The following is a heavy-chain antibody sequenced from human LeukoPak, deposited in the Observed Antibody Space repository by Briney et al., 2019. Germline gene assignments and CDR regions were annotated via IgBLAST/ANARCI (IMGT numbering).Heavy chain of an antibody. D-gene: IGHD3-16*01. CDR1: GFFFSSVG. V-gene: IGHV3-23*01. Sequence: GGSLRLSCAASGFFFSSVGMNWVRQGPGEGLEWFSSMTGSGETTHYADSVKGRFTISRDNSKNTLYLQMNSLRAEDTAVYYCARPWGDVSIATWFNPWGQGTLVTVSS. J-gene: IGHJ5*02. CDR3: ARPWGDVSIATWFNP. CDR2: MTGSGETT.